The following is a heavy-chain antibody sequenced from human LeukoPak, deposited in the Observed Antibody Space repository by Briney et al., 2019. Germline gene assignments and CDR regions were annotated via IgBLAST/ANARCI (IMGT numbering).Heavy chain of an antibody. V-gene: IGHV5-51*01. Sequence: GESLKISCKGSGYSFTSYWIGWVRQMPGKGLEWMGIIYPGDSDTRYSPSFQGQVTISADKSISTAYLQWSSLKASDTARYYCARSPASGYDFYYYYGMDVWGQGTTVTVSS. J-gene: IGHJ6*02. D-gene: IGHD5-12*01. CDR2: IYPGDSDT. CDR3: ARSPASGYDFYYYYGMDV. CDR1: GYSFTSYW.